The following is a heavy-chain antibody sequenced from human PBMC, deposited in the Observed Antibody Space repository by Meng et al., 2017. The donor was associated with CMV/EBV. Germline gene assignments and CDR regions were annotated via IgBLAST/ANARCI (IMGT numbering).Heavy chain of an antibody. V-gene: IGHV3-30*02. Sequence: QVQLGGCGGGVVRPGGSLRLSCAASGFTFSSYGMHWVRQAPGKGLEWVAFIRYDGSNKYYADSVKGRFTISRDNSKNTLYLQMNSLRAEDTAVYYCAKGPTGTADYWGQGTLVTVSS. CDR2: IRYDGSNK. D-gene: IGHD1-1*01. CDR3: AKGPTGTADY. J-gene: IGHJ4*02. CDR1: GFTFSSYG.